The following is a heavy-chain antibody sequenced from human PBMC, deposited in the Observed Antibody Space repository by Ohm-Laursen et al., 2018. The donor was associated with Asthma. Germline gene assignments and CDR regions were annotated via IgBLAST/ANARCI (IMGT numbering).Heavy chain of an antibody. CDR2: IDWDDDK. Sequence: TQTLTLTNTFSGFSLSTSGVGVGWIRQPPGKALERLALIDWDDDKYYSTSLKTRLTISKDTSKNQVVLTMTNMGPVDTATYYCARSPNYGDSTYYGMDVWGQGTTVTVSS. J-gene: IGHJ6*02. V-gene: IGHV2-70*01. CDR1: GFSLSTSGVG. D-gene: IGHD4-17*01. CDR3: ARSPNYGDSTYYGMDV.